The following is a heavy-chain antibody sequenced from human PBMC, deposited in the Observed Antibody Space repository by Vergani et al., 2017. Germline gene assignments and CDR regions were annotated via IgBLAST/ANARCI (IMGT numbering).Heavy chain of an antibody. V-gene: IGHV1-2*02. CDR1: GYTFTSYG. CDR2: INPNSGGT. J-gene: IGHJ6*02. CDR3: ARDRTTVTTRGYNYYGMDV. D-gene: IGHD4-11*01. Sequence: QVQLVQSGAEVKKPGASVKVSCKASGYTFTSYGISWVRQAPGQGLEWMGWINPNSGGTNYAQKFQGRVTMTRDTSISTAYMELSRLRSDDTAVYYCARDRTTVTTRGYNYYGMDVWGQGTTVTVSS.